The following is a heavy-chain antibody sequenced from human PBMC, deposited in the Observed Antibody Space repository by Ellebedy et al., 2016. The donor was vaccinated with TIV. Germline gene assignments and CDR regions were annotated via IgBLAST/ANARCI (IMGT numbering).Heavy chain of an antibody. CDR3: AKDSITQGY. CDR1: GFTFSSYA. CDR2: ISGSGGST. D-gene: IGHD3-10*01. J-gene: IGHJ4*02. V-gene: IGHV3-23*01. Sequence: GESLKISXAASGFTFSSYAMSWVRQAPGKGLEWVSAISGSGGSTYYADSVKGRFTISRDNSKNTLYLQMNSLRAEDTAVYYCAKDSITQGYWGQGTLVTVSS.